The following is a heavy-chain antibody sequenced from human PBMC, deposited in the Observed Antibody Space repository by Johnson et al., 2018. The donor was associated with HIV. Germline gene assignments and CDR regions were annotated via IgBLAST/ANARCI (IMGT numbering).Heavy chain of an antibody. CDR3: ARDLAVRSGWYAFDI. V-gene: IGHV3-7*01. CDR2: IKQDGSEK. J-gene: IGHJ3*02. D-gene: IGHD6-13*01. CDR1: GFTFSSYA. Sequence: VQLVESGGGVVQPGRSLRLSCAASGFTFSSYAMHWVRQAPGKGLEWVANIKQDGSEKYYVDSVKGRFTISRDNAKNSLYLQMNSLRADDTAVYYCARDLAVRSGWYAFDIWGQGTMVTVSS.